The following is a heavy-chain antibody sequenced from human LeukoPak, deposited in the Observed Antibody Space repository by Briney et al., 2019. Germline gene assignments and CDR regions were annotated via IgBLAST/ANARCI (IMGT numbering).Heavy chain of an antibody. CDR1: GFTFSSYE. D-gene: IGHD6-19*01. CDR2: ISSSNSRI. Sequence: GGSLRLSCAASGFTFSSYEMNWVRQAPGKGLEWVSFISSSNSRIYNADSVKGRFTISRDNAKNSLFLLMNSLRAEDMAVYYCARENIAVSGPIDYWGQGTLVTVSS. J-gene: IGHJ4*02. V-gene: IGHV3-48*03. CDR3: ARENIAVSGPIDY.